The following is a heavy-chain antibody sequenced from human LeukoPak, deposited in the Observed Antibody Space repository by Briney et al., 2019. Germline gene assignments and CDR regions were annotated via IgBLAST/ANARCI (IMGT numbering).Heavy chain of an antibody. D-gene: IGHD2-21*02. Sequence: SETLSLTCTVSGGSISSYYWSWIRQPPGKGLEWIGYIYYSGSTNYNPSLKSRVTISVDTSKNQFFLKLSSVTAADTAVYYCARDVVVTGLDYWGQGTLVIVSS. CDR1: GGSISSYY. CDR3: ARDVVVTGLDY. CDR2: IYYSGST. V-gene: IGHV4-59*01. J-gene: IGHJ4*02.